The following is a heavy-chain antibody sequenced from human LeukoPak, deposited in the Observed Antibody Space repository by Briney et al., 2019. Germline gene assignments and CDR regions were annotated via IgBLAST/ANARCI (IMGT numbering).Heavy chain of an antibody. CDR1: GFTFSNYG. Sequence: GSLRLSXAASGFTFSNYGMHWVRQAPAKGLEGVAFIRYDGSKKYYADSVKGRLTISRDNSKNALYLQMNSLRAEDTAVYYCAKDVTVTTSFDAFDIWGQGTMVTVSS. CDR2: IRYDGSKK. CDR3: AKDVTVTTSFDAFDI. D-gene: IGHD4-17*01. V-gene: IGHV3-30*02. J-gene: IGHJ3*02.